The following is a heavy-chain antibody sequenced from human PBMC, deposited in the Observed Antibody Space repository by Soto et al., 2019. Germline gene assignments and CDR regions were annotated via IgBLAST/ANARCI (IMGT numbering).Heavy chain of an antibody. V-gene: IGHV1-3*01. CDR1: GYTFTSYA. CDR3: ARGSPLRCXGGSCYGYYYYYYGMDV. Sequence: GASVKVSCKASGYTFTSYAMHWVRQAPGQRLEWMGWINAGNGNTKYSQKFQGRVTITRDTSASTAYMELSSLRSEDTAVYYCARGSPLRCXGGSCYGYYYYYYGMDVWGQGTTVTVSS. CDR2: INAGNGNT. D-gene: IGHD2-15*01. J-gene: IGHJ6*02.